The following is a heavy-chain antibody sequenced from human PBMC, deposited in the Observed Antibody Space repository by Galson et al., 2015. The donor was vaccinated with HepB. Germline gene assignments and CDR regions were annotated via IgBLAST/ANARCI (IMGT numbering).Heavy chain of an antibody. CDR3: ARDSSISRFYT. V-gene: IGHV4-38-2*02. Sequence: SETLSLTCAVSGYSIGNGNFFWGWLRQSPGKGLEWIGSISRSGNTYYDSSLKSRVTISIDTSENQFSLKLSSVTAADTAVYYCARDSSISRFYTWGQGTLVTVSS. D-gene: IGHD5-24*01. J-gene: IGHJ5*02. CDR2: ISRSGNT. CDR1: GYSIGNGNF.